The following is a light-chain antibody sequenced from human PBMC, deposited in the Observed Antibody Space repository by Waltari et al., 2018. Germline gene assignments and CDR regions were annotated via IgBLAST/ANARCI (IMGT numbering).Light chain of an antibody. J-gene: IGKJ1*01. CDR2: DAF. Sequence: EIVLTQSPGTLSLSPGERVTLSCRASQSVGRSLAWYQQRPGQVPRLLIYDAFTRATGVADRFSGSCSGTDFSLTISRLDPEDFAVYYCQMYVRLPVTFGQGTKVEIK. V-gene: IGKV3-20*01. CDR3: QMYVRLPVT. CDR1: QSVGRS.